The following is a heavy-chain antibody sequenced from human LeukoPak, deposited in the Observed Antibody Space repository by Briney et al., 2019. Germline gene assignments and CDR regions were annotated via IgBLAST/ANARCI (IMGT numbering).Heavy chain of an antibody. CDR2: INHSGST. D-gene: IGHD3-10*01. J-gene: IGHJ4*02. CDR3: ARAPGEWFGELLAYYFDY. V-gene: IGHV4-34*01. Sequence: SETLSLTCADFGGSFSDYYWNWIRQPPGKGLEWIGEINHSGSTNSNPSLKSRVTISADTSKNQFSLKLSSVTAADTAVYYCARAPGEWFGELLAYYFDYWGQGTLVAVSS. CDR1: GGSFSDYY.